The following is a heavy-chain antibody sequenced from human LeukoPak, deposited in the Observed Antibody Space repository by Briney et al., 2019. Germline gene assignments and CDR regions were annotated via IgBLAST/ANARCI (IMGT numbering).Heavy chain of an antibody. J-gene: IGHJ4*02. Sequence: GGSLRLSCSASGFTFSSYAMHWVRQAPGKGLEYVSAISSNGGSTYYADSVKGRFTISNDNSKNTLYLQMSSLRAEDTAVYYCVKESIGYCSGGSCYWGQGTLVTVSS. CDR1: GFTFSSYA. CDR2: ISSNGGST. CDR3: VKESIGYCSGGSCY. D-gene: IGHD2-15*01. V-gene: IGHV3-64D*06.